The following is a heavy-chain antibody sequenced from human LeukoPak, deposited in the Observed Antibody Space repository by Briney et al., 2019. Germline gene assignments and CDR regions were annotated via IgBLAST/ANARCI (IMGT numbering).Heavy chain of an antibody. CDR1: GFTFSSYS. CDR2: ISSSSSTI. CDR3: ARDSPATIDY. Sequence: GGSLRLSCAASGFTFSSYSMNWVRQAPGKGLEWVSYISSSSSTIYYADSVKGRFTISRDNAKNSLYLQMNSLRAEDTAVYYCARDSPATIDYWGQGTLVTVSS. V-gene: IGHV3-48*01. J-gene: IGHJ4*02. D-gene: IGHD1-26*01.